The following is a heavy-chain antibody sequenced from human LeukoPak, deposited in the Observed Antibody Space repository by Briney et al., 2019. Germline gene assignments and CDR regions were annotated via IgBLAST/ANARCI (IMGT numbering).Heavy chain of an antibody. CDR2: ISGSGGST. D-gene: IGHD3-22*01. V-gene: IGHV3-23*01. CDR1: GFTFSSYA. Sequence: GVLRLSCAASGFTFSSYAMSLVRQAPGKGLEWVSVISGSGGSTYYADSVKGRFTISRDNSKNTLYLQMNSLRAEDTAVYYCAKGLGIVVVITPFDYWGQGTLVTVSS. J-gene: IGHJ4*02. CDR3: AKGLGIVVVITPFDY.